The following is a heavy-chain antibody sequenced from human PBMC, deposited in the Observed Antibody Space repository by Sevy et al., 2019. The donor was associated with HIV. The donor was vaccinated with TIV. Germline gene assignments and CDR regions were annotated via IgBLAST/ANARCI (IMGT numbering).Heavy chain of an antibody. CDR1: GFTFSSYW. CDR3: ARDCSSTSCLWGMDV. J-gene: IGHJ6*02. CDR2: IKLDGSEK. V-gene: IGHV3-7*03. Sequence: GGSLRLSCAASGFTFSSYWMSWVRQAPGKGLEWMANIKLDGSEKYYVDSVKGRFTISRDNAKNSLYLQMNSLRAEDTAVYYCARDCSSTSCLWGMDVWGQGTTVTVSS. D-gene: IGHD2-2*01.